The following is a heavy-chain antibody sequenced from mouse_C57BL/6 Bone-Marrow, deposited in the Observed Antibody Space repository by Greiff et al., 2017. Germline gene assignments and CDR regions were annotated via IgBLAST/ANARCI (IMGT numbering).Heavy chain of an antibody. Sequence: EVKLMESGGDLVKPGGSLKLSCAASGFTFSSYGMSWVRQTPDKRLEWVATISSGGSYTYYPDRVKGRFTISRDNAKNTVYMQMSSLKSEDTAMYYCAKRGDGTMDYWGQGTSVTVSS. V-gene: IGHV5-6*02. CDR3: AKRGDGTMDY. CDR2: ISSGGSYT. CDR1: GFTFSSYG. J-gene: IGHJ4*01.